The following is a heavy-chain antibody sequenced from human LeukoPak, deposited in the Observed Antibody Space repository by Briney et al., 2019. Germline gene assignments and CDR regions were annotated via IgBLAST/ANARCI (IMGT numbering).Heavy chain of an antibody. CDR1: GFTFSSYG. CDR3: AKEGIAVAGTGDDY. CDR2: ISYDGNNK. D-gene: IGHD6-19*01. J-gene: IGHJ4*02. V-gene: IGHV3-30*18. Sequence: GGSLRLSCAASGFTFSSYGMHWVRQAPGKGLEWVAAISYDGNNKHYADSVKGRLTISRDNSKNTLFLQMNGLRTEDTAVYYCAKEGIAVAGTGDDYWGQGTLVTVSS.